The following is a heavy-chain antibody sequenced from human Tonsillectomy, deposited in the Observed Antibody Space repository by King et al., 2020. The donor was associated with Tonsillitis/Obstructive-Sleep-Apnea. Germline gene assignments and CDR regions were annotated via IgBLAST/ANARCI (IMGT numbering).Heavy chain of an antibody. CDR1: GGSISSYY. Sequence: QLQESGPGLVKPSETLSLTCTVSGGSISSYYWSWIRQPPGKGLEWIGYIYYSGSTNYNPSLKSRVTISVDTSKTQFSLKLSSVTAADTAVYYCARGLRTLGNYYYYYMDVWGKGTTVTVSS. CDR3: ARGLRTLGNYYYYYMDV. D-gene: IGHD3-16*01. CDR2: IYYSGST. V-gene: IGHV4-59*01. J-gene: IGHJ6*03.